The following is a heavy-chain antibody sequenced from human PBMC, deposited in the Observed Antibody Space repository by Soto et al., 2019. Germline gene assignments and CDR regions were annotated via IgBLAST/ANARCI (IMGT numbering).Heavy chain of an antibody. J-gene: IGHJ1*01. V-gene: IGHV1-18*01. D-gene: IGHD5-18*01. Sequence: ASVKVSCKASGYTFTSYGISWVRQAPGQGLEWMGWISAYNGNTNYAQKLQGRVTMTTDTSTSTAYMKLRSLRSDDTAVYYCARDPGYSYGPEYFQHWGQGTLVTVSS. CDR2: ISAYNGNT. CDR1: GYTFTSYG. CDR3: ARDPGYSYGPEYFQH.